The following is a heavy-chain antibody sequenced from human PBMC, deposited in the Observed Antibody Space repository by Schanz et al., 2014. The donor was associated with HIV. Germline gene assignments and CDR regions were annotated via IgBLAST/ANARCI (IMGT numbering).Heavy chain of an antibody. CDR3: AKAPNYYDSSGYFDY. V-gene: IGHV3-9*01. Sequence: EVQLVESGGGLVQPGRSLRLSCAASGFTFDDYAMHWVRQAPGKGLEWVSGISWNSGSIGYADSVKGRFTISRDNAKNSLYLQMNSLRAKDTALYYCAKAPNYYDSSGYFDYWGQGTLVTVSS. J-gene: IGHJ4*02. CDR2: ISWNSGSI. CDR1: GFTFDDYA. D-gene: IGHD3-22*01.